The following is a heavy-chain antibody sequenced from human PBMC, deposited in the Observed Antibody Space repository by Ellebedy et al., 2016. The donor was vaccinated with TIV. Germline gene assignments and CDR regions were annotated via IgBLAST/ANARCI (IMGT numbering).Heavy chain of an antibody. V-gene: IGHV4-59*01. CDR3: ARSFPDSSGGAFDI. Sequence: MPSETLSLTCTVSGGSISIDYWSWIRQPPGKGLEWIGNIYYTGSTNYNASLKSRVTISVDTSKNQFSLRLSSVTAADTAVYFCARSFPDSSGGAFDIWGQGTMVTVSS. CDR2: IYYTGST. D-gene: IGHD3-22*01. CDR1: GGSISIDY. J-gene: IGHJ3*02.